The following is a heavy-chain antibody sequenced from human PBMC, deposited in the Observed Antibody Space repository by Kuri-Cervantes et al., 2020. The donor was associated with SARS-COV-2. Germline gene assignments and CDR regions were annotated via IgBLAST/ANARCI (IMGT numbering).Heavy chain of an antibody. CDR1: GGSISSYY. J-gene: IGHJ4*02. Sequence: GSLRLSCTVSGGSISSYYWSWIRQPPGKGLEWIGYIYYSGSTNYNPSLKSRVTISVDTSKNQFSLKLSSVTAAGTAAYYCARGGGGYCSSTSCYSYWGQGTLVTVSS. V-gene: IGHV4-59*12. CDR3: ARGGGGYCSSTSCYSY. D-gene: IGHD2-2*02. CDR2: IYYSGST.